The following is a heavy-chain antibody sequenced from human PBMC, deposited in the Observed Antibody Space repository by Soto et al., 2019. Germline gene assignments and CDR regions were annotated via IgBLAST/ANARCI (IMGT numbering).Heavy chain of an antibody. CDR2: IYSNGST. V-gene: IGHV4-4*07. J-gene: IGHJ4*02. CDR3: ARGYSYGLLDY. CDR1: GGSIISYY. Sequence: SETLSLTCTVFGGSIISYYCSLIRQPAGKGLEWIGRIYSNGSTNYSPSLKSRVTMSVDTSKNQFSLKVNSVTAADTAVYYCARGYSYGLLDYWGQGTLVTVSS. D-gene: IGHD5-18*01.